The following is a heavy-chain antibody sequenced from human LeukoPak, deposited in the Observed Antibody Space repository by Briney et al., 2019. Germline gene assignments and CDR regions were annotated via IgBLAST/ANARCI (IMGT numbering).Heavy chain of an antibody. CDR2: IYTSGST. Sequence: SETLSLTCTVSGGSISSYYWSWIRQPAGKGLEWIGRIYTSGSTNYNPSLKSRVTMSVDTSKNQFSLKLSSVTAADTAVYYCAGGPCSGGSCYPSWSDPCGEGTLVTVSS. CDR3: AGGPCSGGSCYPSWSDP. J-gene: IGHJ5*02. CDR1: GGSISSYY. D-gene: IGHD2-15*01. V-gene: IGHV4-4*07.